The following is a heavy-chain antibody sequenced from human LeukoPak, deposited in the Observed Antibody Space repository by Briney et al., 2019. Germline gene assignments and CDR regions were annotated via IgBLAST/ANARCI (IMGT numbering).Heavy chain of an antibody. V-gene: IGHV3-23*01. CDR1: GFTFGSHA. CDR2: IFGSGGSP. Sequence: GGSLRLSCEASGFTFGSHAMYWVRQAPGKGLEWVAGIFGSGGSPHYADSVKGRFTISRDNPRNTLYLQMNSLRAEDTAVYYCAKVSPGYSSSWYKITTPYYFDYWGQGTLVTVSS. CDR3: AKVSPGYSSSWYKITTPYYFDY. D-gene: IGHD6-13*01. J-gene: IGHJ4*02.